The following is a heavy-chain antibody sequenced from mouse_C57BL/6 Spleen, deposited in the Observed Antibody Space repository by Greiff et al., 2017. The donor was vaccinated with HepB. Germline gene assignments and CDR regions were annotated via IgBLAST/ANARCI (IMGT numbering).Heavy chain of an antibody. CDR3: AREGGPYYFDY. CDR2: ISDGGSYT. V-gene: IGHV5-4*01. Sequence: EVMLVESGGGLVKPGGSLKLSCAASGFTFSSYAMSWVRQTPEKRLEWVATISDGGSYTYYPDNVKGRFTISRDNAKNNLYLQMSHLKSEDTAMYYCAREGGPYYFDYWGQGTTLTVSS. CDR1: GFTFSSYA. J-gene: IGHJ2*01.